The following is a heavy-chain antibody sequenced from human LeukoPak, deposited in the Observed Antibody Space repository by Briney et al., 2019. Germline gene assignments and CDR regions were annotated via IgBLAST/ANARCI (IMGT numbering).Heavy chain of an antibody. D-gene: IGHD3-16*01. J-gene: IGHJ4*02. CDR3: AKDAAWAWDYFDY. CDR1: GFSFSNYG. V-gene: IGHV3-33*06. CDR2: IWYDGSNK. Sequence: PGGSLRLSCAASGFSFSNYGMHWVRQAPGKGLEWVAVIWYDGSNKYYADSVKGRFTISRDNSKNTLYLQMNSLRAEDTAVYYCAKDAAWAWDYFDYWGQGTLVTVSS.